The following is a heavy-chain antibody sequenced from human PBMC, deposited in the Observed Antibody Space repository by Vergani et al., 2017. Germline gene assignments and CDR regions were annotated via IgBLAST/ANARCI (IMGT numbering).Heavy chain of an antibody. V-gene: IGHV3-30*03. D-gene: IGHD2-15*01. CDR2: ISFDGNKK. J-gene: IGHJ4*02. Sequence: QVQLVESGGGMVQPGRSLRLSCAASGFAFGGYGMHWVRQAPGKGLEWVASISFDGNKKDYTDSVKGRFTISRDSSKTLYLQMDRLRPEDTAVYYCATAGAAYCRGASCYDFFEYWGQGTLVTVAS. CDR3: ATAGAAYCRGASCYDFFEY. CDR1: GFAFGGYG.